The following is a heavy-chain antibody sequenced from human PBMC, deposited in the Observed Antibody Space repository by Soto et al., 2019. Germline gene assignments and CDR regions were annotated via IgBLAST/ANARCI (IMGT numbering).Heavy chain of an antibody. CDR2: IYYSGST. J-gene: IGHJ6*02. V-gene: IGHV4-31*03. Sequence: QVQLQESGQGLVKPSQTLSLTCTVSGGSISSGGYSWSWIRQHPGKGLEWIGYIYYSGSTYYNPSLKSRVTISVDTSKNQFSLKLSSVTAADTAVYYCARDSNWGSGVMDVWGQGTTVTVSS. CDR1: GGSISSGGYS. D-gene: IGHD7-27*01. CDR3: ARDSNWGSGVMDV.